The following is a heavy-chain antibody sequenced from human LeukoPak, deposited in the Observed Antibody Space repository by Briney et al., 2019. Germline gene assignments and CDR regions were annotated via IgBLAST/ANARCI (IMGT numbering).Heavy chain of an antibody. CDR2: ISPSDRTL. D-gene: IGHD5-24*01. CDR1: GITFSDYY. CDR3: ARKGRDVYNFAD. V-gene: IGHV3-11*01. J-gene: IGHJ4*02. Sequence: PGGSLRLSCVVAGITFSDYYMGWIRQTPGKGLECVSYISPSDRTLNYADSVKGRFTISRDNAKKSFSLQMNSLRADDTAVYYCARKGRDVYNFADWGQGTLVTVSS.